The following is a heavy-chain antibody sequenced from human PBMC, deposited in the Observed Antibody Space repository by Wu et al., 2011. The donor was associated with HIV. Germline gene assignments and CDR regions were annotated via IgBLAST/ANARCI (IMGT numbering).Heavy chain of an antibody. J-gene: IGHJ4*02. Sequence: PGSSVRVSCKASGYTFTGYYIHWVRQAPGQGLEWMGWINPDSGGTNYAQKFQGRVTMTRDTSITTAYMELSRLRSDDTAVYYCARLRGIAYGGVIVDYWGQGTLVTVSS. V-gene: IGHV1-2*02. D-gene: IGHD3-16*02. CDR1: GYTFTGYY. CDR2: INPDSGGT. CDR3: ARLRGIAYGGVIVDY.